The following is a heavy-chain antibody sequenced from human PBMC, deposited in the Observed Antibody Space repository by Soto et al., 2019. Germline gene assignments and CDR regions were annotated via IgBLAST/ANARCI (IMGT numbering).Heavy chain of an antibody. CDR3: ARPSPYYGDCAFDI. D-gene: IGHD4-17*01. J-gene: IGHJ3*02. CDR2: ISSSGSTI. Sequence: GGSLRLSCAASGFTFSSYEMNWVRQAPGKGLEWVSYISSSGSTIYYADSVKGRFTISRDNAKNSLYLQMNSLRAEDTAVYYCARPSPYYGDCAFDIWGEGTMVTVSS. V-gene: IGHV3-48*03. CDR1: GFTFSSYE.